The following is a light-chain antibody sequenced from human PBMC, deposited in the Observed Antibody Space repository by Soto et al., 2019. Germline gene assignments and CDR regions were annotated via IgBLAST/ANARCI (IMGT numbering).Light chain of an antibody. CDR3: QQYDSCPLT. J-gene: IGKJ4*01. CDR1: QSVDSN. V-gene: IGKV3D-15*01. Sequence: EIVMTQSPGTLSVSTGEGATLSCRASQSVDSNLAWYQQKPGQAPRLLIYGASTRATGIPDRFRGSGSGTEFTPTISSLQSEDFAVYYCQQYDSCPLTFGGGTKVEIK. CDR2: GAS.